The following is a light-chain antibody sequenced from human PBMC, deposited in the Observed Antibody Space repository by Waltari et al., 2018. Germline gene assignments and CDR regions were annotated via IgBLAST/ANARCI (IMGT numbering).Light chain of an antibody. J-gene: IGKJ1*01. Sequence: EVVMTQSPVTLSLSPGESATLSRRASKSLRSTFAWFQQRPGQPPRLLLFGTSTRATGVPARFSGSGSGTEFRFTISGLQPEDFATYYCQQYDYWPLTFGQGTRVEAK. CDR1: KSLRST. CDR3: QQYDYWPLT. V-gene: IGKV3D-15*01. CDR2: GTS.